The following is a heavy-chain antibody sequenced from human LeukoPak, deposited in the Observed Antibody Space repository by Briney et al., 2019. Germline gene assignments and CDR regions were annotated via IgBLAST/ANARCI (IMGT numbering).Heavy chain of an antibody. D-gene: IGHD1-14*01. CDR3: ARGVGFTTCMDV. Sequence: PGGSLRLSCAASGFTFSSYGMHWVRQAPGKGLEWVSYFNGRGGTTDYADSVKGRFTMLRDSSKDTLFLQMNSLRAEDTAVYYCARGVGFTTCMDVWGQGTTVTVSS. V-gene: IGHV3-23*01. CDR2: FNGRGGTT. CDR1: GFTFSSYG. J-gene: IGHJ6*02.